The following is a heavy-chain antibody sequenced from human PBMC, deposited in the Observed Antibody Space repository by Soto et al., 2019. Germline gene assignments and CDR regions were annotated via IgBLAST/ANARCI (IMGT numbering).Heavy chain of an antibody. CDR1: GDSVSSNSAA. D-gene: IGHD2-2*01. V-gene: IGHV6-1*01. CDR3: ARESRLYCSSTSCFSSGSWYYYYGMDV. CDR2: TYYRSKWYN. J-gene: IGHJ6*02. Sequence: SQTLSLTCAISGDSVSSNSAAWNWTRQSPSRGLEWLGRTYYRSKWYNDYAVSVKSRITINPDTSKNQFSLQLNSVTPEDTAVYYCARESRLYCSSTSCFSSGSWYYYYGMDVWGQGTTVTVSS.